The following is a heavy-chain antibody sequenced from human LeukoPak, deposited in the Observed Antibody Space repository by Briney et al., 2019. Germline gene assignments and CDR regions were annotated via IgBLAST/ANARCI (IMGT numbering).Heavy chain of an antibody. D-gene: IGHD6-13*01. J-gene: IGHJ4*02. CDR2: IYYSGRT. CDR1: GGSISSYY. Sequence: PSETLSLTCTVSGGSISSYYWSWIRQPPGKGLEWIGYIYYSGRTNYNPSLKSRVTISVDTSKNQFSLKLSSVTAADTAVYYCAGGEVIAAAAAAFDYWGQGTLVTVSS. CDR3: AGGEVIAAAAAAFDY. V-gene: IGHV4-59*01.